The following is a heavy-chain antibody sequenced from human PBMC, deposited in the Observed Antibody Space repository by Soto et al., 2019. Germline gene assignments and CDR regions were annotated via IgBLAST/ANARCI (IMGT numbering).Heavy chain of an antibody. D-gene: IGHD1-20*01. Sequence: VGSLRLSCEASGFTFSSYPMHWVRQAPGKGLEWVTVISYDGGNQYYADSAKGRFTISRDNSKDTLYLQMHSLRSDDTAVYFCARGPITQTSFIDHWGQGTLVTVSS. CDR3: ARGPITQTSFIDH. J-gene: IGHJ4*02. CDR2: ISYDGGNQ. V-gene: IGHV3-30-3*01. CDR1: GFTFSSYP.